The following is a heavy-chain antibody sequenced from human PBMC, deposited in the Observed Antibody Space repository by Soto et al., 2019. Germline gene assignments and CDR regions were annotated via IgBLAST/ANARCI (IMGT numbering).Heavy chain of an antibody. Sequence: SETLSLTCTVSGGSISSGDYYWSWIRQPPGKGLEWIGYIYYSGSTYYNPSLKSRVTISVDTSKNQFSLKLSSVTAADTAVCYCAREVRDSSGYANSSDSSGQRTLVTVSS. V-gene: IGHV4-30-4*01. D-gene: IGHD3-22*01. CDR3: AREVRDSSGYANSSDS. J-gene: IGHJ5*01. CDR2: IYYSGST. CDR1: GGSISSGDYY.